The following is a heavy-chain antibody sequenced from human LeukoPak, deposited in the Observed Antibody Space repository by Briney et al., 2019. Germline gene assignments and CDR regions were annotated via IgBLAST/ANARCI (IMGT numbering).Heavy chain of an antibody. D-gene: IGHD3-3*01. V-gene: IGHV4-31*03. CDR2: IYYSGST. CDR1: GGSISSGGYY. J-gene: IGHJ3*02. CDR3: ARDREPYDFWSGYYRPSPSTGYAFDI. Sequence: SETLSLTCTVSGGSISSGGYYWSWIRQHPGKGLEWIGYIYYSGSTYYNPSLKSRVTISVDTSKSQFSLKLSSVTAADTAVYYCARDREPYDFWSGYYRPSPSTGYAFDIWGQGTMVTVSS.